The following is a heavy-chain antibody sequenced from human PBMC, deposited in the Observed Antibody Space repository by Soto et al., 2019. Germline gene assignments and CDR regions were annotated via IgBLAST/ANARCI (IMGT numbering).Heavy chain of an antibody. J-gene: IGHJ4*02. V-gene: IGHV4-39*07. CDR3: ARDGSERPATY. CDR2: IYYSGST. D-gene: IGHD3-10*01. CDR1: GGSLNPNY. Sequence: SETLSLTCTVSGGSLNPNYWGWIRQPPGKGLEWIGSIYYSGSTYYNPSLKSRVTISVDTSKNQFSLKLNSVTAADTAVYYCARDGSERPATYWGQGILVTVSS.